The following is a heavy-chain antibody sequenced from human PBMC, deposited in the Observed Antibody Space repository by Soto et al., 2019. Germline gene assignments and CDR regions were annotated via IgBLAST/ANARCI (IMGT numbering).Heavy chain of an antibody. J-gene: IGHJ5*02. CDR2: IIPIFGTA. Sequence: KVSCKASGGTFSSYAISWVRQAPGQGLEWMGGIIPIFGTANYAQKFQGRVTITADESTSTAYMELSSLRSEDTAVYYCARVPSSSINWFDPWGQGTLVTVSS. CDR1: GGTFSSYA. V-gene: IGHV1-69*01. CDR3: ARVPSSSINWFDP. D-gene: IGHD6-19*01.